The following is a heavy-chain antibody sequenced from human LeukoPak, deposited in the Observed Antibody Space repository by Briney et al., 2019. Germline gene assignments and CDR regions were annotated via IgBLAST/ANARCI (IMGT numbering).Heavy chain of an antibody. D-gene: IGHD1-14*01. J-gene: IGHJ4*02. V-gene: IGHV3-21*06. Sequence: GGSLRLSCVASGFTFSSYGMHWVRQAPGKGLEWVASIGPTGSDRYHADSIKGRFTISRDNANNFLYLQMNSLRAEDTAVYYCATETNGRHYDYWGQGTLLTVSS. CDR3: ATETNGRHYDY. CDR2: IGPTGSDR. CDR1: GFTFSSYG.